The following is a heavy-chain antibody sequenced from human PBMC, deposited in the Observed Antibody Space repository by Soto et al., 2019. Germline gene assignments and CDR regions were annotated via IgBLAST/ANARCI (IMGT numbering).Heavy chain of an antibody. CDR1: GGTFSSYT. J-gene: IGHJ5*02. CDR3: AREREGEPCSGGSCYHLAWLDP. CDR2: IIPILGIA. D-gene: IGHD2-15*01. V-gene: IGHV1-69*04. Sequence: GASVKVSCKASGGTFSSYTISWVRQAPGQGLEWMGRIIPILGIANYAQKFQGRVTITADKSTSTAYMELSSLRSEDTAVYYCAREREGEPCSGGSCYHLAWLDPWGQGTLVTVSS.